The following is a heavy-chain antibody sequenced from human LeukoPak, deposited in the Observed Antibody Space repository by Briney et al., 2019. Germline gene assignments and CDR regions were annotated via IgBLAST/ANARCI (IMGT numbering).Heavy chain of an antibody. J-gene: IGHJ4*02. D-gene: IGHD3-22*01. CDR2: INPNSGGT. Sequence: GASVKVSCKASGYTFTGYYMHWVRQAPGQGLEWMGWINPNSGGTNYAQKFQGRVTMTRDTSISTAYMELSRLSSVTTADTAVYYCAREEKDYYDGSGYYCDYWGQGTLVTVSS. CDR1: GYTFTGYY. CDR3: AREEKDYYDGSGYYCDY. V-gene: IGHV1-2*02.